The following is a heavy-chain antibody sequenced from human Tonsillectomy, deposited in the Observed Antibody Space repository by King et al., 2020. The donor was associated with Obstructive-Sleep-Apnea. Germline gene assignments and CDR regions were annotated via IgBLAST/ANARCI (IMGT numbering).Heavy chain of an antibody. CDR1: GFTFSNYA. CDR3: AGGRGLPFDY. V-gene: IGHV3-30-3*01. Sequence: VQLVESGGGVVQPGRSLRLSCAASGFTFSNYAMHWVRQAPGKGLEWVAVISYDGNKKYYADSVKGRFTISRDNSKNTLYLQMNSLRADDTAVYYCAGGRGLPFDYWGQGTLVTVSS. D-gene: IGHD3-16*01. CDR2: ISYDGNKK. J-gene: IGHJ4*02.